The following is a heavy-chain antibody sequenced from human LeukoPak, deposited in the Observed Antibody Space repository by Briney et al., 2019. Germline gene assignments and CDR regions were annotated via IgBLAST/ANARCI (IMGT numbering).Heavy chain of an antibody. D-gene: IGHD3-10*01. J-gene: IGHJ4*02. CDR1: GYSISSGYH. CDR3: AREIVRGVPGW. Sequence: SETLSLTCAVSGYSISSGYHWGWTRQTPGKGLEWIGSLYAAGNTYYSPSLKSRVTKSLDKSKNLFSLDLRSVTAADTAVYYCAREIVRGVPGWWGQGTLVTVSS. CDR2: LYAAGNT. V-gene: IGHV4-38-2*02.